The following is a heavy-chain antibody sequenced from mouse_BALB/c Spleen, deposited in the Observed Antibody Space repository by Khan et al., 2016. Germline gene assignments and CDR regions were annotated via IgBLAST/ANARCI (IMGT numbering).Heavy chain of an antibody. J-gene: IGHJ3*01. CDR3: ARAGYYGYLAY. CDR2: INPDSYTI. CDR1: GFDFSRYW. V-gene: IGHV4-1*02. Sequence: EVKLLESGGGLVHPGGSLKLSCAASGFDFSRYWMSWVRQAPGKGLEWIGEINPDSYTINYTPSPKDKFIISRDNAKNTLYLQMSKVRSEDTALYYCARAGYYGYLAYWGQGTLVTVSA. D-gene: IGHD1-1*01.